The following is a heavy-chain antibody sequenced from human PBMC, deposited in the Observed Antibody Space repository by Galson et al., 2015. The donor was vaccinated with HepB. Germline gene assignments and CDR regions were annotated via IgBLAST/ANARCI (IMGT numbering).Heavy chain of an antibody. CDR3: ARDRGYCTGGNCYRFFDF. D-gene: IGHD2-15*01. CDR2: TDTTSTTT. CDR1: GFTFTTYS. V-gene: IGHV3-48*01. Sequence: SLRLSCAASGFTFTTYSVSWVRQAPGKGLEWVSYTDTTSTTTYYADSVKGRFTISRDNAKNSVYLQLNSLRAEDTAVYYCARDRGYCTGGNCYRFFDFWGQGIMVTVSS. J-gene: IGHJ3*01.